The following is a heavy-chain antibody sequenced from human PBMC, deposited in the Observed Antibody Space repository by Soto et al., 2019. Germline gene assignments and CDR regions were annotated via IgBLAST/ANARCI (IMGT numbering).Heavy chain of an antibody. Sequence: GGSLRLSCAASGFTFSSCAMGWVRQAPGKGLEWVSSISVNGGSTYYADSVKGRFTISRDNSKNILYLHMISLRAEDTAVYYCAKERNSWYSSGSDSWGQGTLVTVSS. CDR1: GFTFSSCA. CDR3: AKERNSWYSSGSDS. D-gene: IGHD2-15*01. CDR2: ISVNGGST. J-gene: IGHJ4*02. V-gene: IGHV3-23*01.